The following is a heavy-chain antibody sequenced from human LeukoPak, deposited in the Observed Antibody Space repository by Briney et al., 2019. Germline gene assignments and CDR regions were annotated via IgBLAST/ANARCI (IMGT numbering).Heavy chain of an antibody. V-gene: IGHV4-4*07. CDR3: ARDRYDDSNAFDI. D-gene: IGHD3-22*01. CDR1: GGSITSYY. CDR2: IFISGSP. J-gene: IGHJ3*02. Sequence: PSETLSLTCTVSGGSITSYYWSWIRQPAGKGLEWIGRIFISGSPNYNPSLKSRVTMSVDTSKNQFSLKLSSVTAADTAVYYCARDRYDDSNAFDIWGQGTMVTVSS.